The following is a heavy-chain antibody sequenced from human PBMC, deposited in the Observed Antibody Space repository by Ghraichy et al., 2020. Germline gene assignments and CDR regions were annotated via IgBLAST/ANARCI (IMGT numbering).Heavy chain of an antibody. D-gene: IGHD1/OR15-1a*01. Sequence: SETLSLTCAVYGGSFSGYYWSWIRQTPGKGLECIGEINHSGSTNYNPSLKSRVTILVDTSKNQFSLKLSSVTAADTAVYYCARRGGSLTRKYFDLGGRGTLVTVDS. CDR3: ARRGGSLTRKYFDL. CDR2: INHSGST. CDR1: GGSFSGYY. J-gene: IGHJ2*01. V-gene: IGHV4-34*01.